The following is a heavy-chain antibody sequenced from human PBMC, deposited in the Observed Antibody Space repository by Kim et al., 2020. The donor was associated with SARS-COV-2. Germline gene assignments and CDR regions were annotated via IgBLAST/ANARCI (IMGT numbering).Heavy chain of an antibody. Sequence: GGSLRLSCAISGFAVTSNFISWVRQAPGKGLEWLSFIYAGGGTYYAESVRGRFTISIDISKNTVYLQMTNLGAEDTAFYYCVRDIWGGLGYWGQGTLVTVSS. D-gene: IGHD3-16*01. V-gene: IGHV3-53*01. J-gene: IGHJ4*02. CDR1: GFAVTSNF. CDR3: VRDIWGGLGY. CDR2: IYAGGGT.